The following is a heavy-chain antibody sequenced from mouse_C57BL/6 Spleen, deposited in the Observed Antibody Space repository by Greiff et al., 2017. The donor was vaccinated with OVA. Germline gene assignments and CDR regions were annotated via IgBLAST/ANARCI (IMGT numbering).Heavy chain of an antibody. CDR1: GYSFTDYN. CDR3: ARSYDYDSAYYFDY. CDR2: INPNYGTT. V-gene: IGHV1-39*01. D-gene: IGHD2-4*01. J-gene: IGHJ2*01. Sequence: VQLKESGPELVKPGASVKISCKASGYSFTDYNMNWVKQSNGKSLEWIGVINPNYGTTSYNQKFKGKATLTVDQSSSTAYMQLNSLTSEDSAVYYCARSYDYDSAYYFDYWGQGTTLTVSS.